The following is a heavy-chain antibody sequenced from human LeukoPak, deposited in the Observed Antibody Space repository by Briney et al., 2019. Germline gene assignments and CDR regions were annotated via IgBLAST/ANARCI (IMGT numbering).Heavy chain of an antibody. CDR2: ISSSGSTI. CDR1: GFTFGDYY. CDR3: ARSLNADDAFDI. Sequence: PGGSLRLSCAASGFTFGDYYMSWIRQAPGKGLEWFSYISSSGSTIYYADSVKGRFTISMDNAKNSLYLQMNSLRAEDTAVYYCARSLNADDAFDIWGQGTMVTVSS. V-gene: IGHV3-11*01. J-gene: IGHJ3*02.